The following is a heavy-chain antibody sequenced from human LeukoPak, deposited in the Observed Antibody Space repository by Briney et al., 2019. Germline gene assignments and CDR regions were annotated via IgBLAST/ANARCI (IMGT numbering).Heavy chain of an antibody. J-gene: IGHJ4*02. D-gene: IGHD6-19*01. CDR3: AVSSGLYAAFDY. CDR1: GVTFSSYA. Sequence: GGSLRLSCAASGVTFSSYAMSWVRQSPGKGLEWVSAISGSGSTTHYADSVKGRFTISRDNSKNTLSLQMNSLRAEDTATYYCAVSSGLYAAFDYWGQGTLVTVSS. CDR2: ISGSGSTT. V-gene: IGHV3-23*01.